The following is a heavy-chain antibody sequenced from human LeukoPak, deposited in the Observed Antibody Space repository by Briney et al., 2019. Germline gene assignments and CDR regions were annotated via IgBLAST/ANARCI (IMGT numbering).Heavy chain of an antibody. V-gene: IGHV4-34*01. CDR3: ARGQLRLSN. CDR1: GGSFNGYY. J-gene: IGHJ4*02. CDR2: INHSGST. D-gene: IGHD6-25*01. Sequence: SETLSLTCAVYGGSFNGYYWTWIRQPPGKGLEWIGEINHSGSTDYNPSLKSRVTISVDTSKNQFSLKLNSVTAADTAVYYCARGQLRLSNWGQGSPVIVSS.